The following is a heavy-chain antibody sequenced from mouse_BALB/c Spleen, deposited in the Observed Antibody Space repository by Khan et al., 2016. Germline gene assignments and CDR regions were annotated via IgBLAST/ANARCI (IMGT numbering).Heavy chain of an antibody. J-gene: IGHJ4*01. CDR1: GYTFTNYG. Sequence: QIQLVQSGPELKKPGETVKISCKASGYTFTNYGMNWVKQAPGKGLKWMGWINTYTGEPTYTDDFKGRFAFSLETSASTAYLQINNLKDEDTATYFCARERLRRTGYARDYWGQGTSVTVSS. CDR3: ARERLRRTGYARDY. D-gene: IGHD2-4*01. CDR2: INTYTGEP. V-gene: IGHV9-3-1*01.